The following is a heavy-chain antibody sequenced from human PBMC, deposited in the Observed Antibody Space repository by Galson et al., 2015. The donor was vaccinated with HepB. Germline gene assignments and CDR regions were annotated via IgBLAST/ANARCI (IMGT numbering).Heavy chain of an antibody. CDR1: GGTFSSYA. J-gene: IGHJ4*02. CDR3: ARVGIVGAKSLYYFDY. CDR2: IIPIFGTA. D-gene: IGHD1-26*01. V-gene: IGHV1-69*13. Sequence: SVKVSCKASGGTFSSYAISWVRQAPGQGLEWMGGIIPIFGTANYAQKFQGRVTITADESTSTAYMELSSLRSEDTAVYYCARVGIVGAKSLYYFDYWGQGTLVTVSS.